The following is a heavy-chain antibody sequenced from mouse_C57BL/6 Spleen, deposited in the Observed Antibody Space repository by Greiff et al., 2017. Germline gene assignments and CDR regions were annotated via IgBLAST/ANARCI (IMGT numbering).Heavy chain of an antibody. D-gene: IGHD2-4*01. Sequence: EVKVEESGGGLVQPGGSMKLSCVASGFTFSNYWMNWVRQSPEKGLEWVAQIRLKSDNYATHYAASVKGRFTISRDDSKSSVYLQMNNLRAEDTGIYYCTRVYYDYDGPWFAYWGQGTLVTVSA. V-gene: IGHV6-3*01. CDR2: IRLKSDNYAT. CDR1: GFTFSNYW. CDR3: TRVYYDYDGPWFAY. J-gene: IGHJ3*01.